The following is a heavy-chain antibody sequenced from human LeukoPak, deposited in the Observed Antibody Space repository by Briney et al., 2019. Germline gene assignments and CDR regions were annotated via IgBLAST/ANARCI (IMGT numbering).Heavy chain of an antibody. J-gene: IGHJ3*02. CDR1: GYTFTSYD. CDR3: ARAHYGGNSGAFDI. CDR2: MNPNSGNT. D-gene: IGHD4-23*01. Sequence: ASVKVSCKASGYTFTSYDINWVRQATGRGLEWMGWMNPNSGNTGYAQKFQGRVTMTRNTSISTAYMELSSLRSEDTAVYYCARAHYGGNSGAFDIWGQGTMVTVSS. V-gene: IGHV1-8*01.